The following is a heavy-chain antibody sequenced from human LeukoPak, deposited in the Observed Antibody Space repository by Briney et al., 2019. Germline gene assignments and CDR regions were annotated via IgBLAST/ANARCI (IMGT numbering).Heavy chain of an antibody. CDR3: VRLYAY. D-gene: IGHD2/OR15-2a*01. CDR1: GFTFSNYF. J-gene: IGHJ4*02. CDR2: ITGDGSST. Sequence: GGSLRLSCTASGFTFSNYFMHWFRQVPGEGPVWVSRITGDGSSTSYADSVKGRFTISRDNAKNTLYLQMNSLRAEDTALYYCVRLYAYWGQGTLVTVSS. V-gene: IGHV3-74*01.